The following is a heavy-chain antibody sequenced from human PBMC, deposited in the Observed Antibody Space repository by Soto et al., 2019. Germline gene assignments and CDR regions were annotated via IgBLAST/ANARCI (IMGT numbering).Heavy chain of an antibody. J-gene: IGHJ5*02. CDR3: ARYCSSTSHVRAINWFDP. V-gene: IGHV4-61*01. CDR2: IYYSGST. Sequence: SETLSLTCTVAGGSVSSGSYYRSWIRQPPGKGLEWIGYIYYSGSTSYNPSLKSRVTISVDTSKNQFSLKLSSVTAADTAVYYCARYCSSTSHVRAINWFDPWGQGTLVTVSS. CDR1: GGSVSSGSYY. D-gene: IGHD2-2*01.